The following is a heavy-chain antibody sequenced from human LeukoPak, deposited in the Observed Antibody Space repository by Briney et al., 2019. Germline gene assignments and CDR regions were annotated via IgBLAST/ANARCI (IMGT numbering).Heavy chain of an antibody. D-gene: IGHD3-22*01. V-gene: IGHV4-34*01. Sequence: SETLSLTCAVYGGSFSGYYWSWTRQPPGKGLEWIGEINHSGSTNYNPSLKSRVTISVDTSKNQFSLKLSSVTAADTAVYYCAGGYYHDAFDIWGQGTMVTVSS. CDR3: AGGYYHDAFDI. CDR2: INHSGST. CDR1: GGSFSGYY. J-gene: IGHJ3*02.